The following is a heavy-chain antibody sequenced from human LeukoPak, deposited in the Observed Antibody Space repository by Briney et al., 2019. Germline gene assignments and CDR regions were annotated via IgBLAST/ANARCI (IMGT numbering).Heavy chain of an antibody. J-gene: IGHJ3*02. V-gene: IGHV1-18*04. Sequence: ASVKVSCKASGYTFTSYHMHWVRQAPGQGLEWMGWISTSKDETNYAQKFQDRVTMTTDTSTTTVYMELRSLRSDDTAVYYCARDWFCSGSSCLDTFDIWGQGTMVTVSS. CDR2: ISTSKDET. D-gene: IGHD3-3*01. CDR3: ARDWFCSGSSCLDTFDI. CDR1: GYTFTSYH.